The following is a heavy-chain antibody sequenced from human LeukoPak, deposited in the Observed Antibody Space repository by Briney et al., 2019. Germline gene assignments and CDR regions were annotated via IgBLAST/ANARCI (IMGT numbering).Heavy chain of an antibody. CDR1: GYTFTSYG. CDR2: ISAYNGNT. V-gene: IGHV1-18*01. Sequence: ASVKVSCKASGYTFTSYGISWVRQAPGQGLEWMGWISAYNGNTNYAQKFQGRVTITADKSTSTAYMELSSLRSEDTAVYYCARAPNWNYAYQNWFDPWGQGTLVTVSS. J-gene: IGHJ5*02. D-gene: IGHD1-7*01. CDR3: ARAPNWNYAYQNWFDP.